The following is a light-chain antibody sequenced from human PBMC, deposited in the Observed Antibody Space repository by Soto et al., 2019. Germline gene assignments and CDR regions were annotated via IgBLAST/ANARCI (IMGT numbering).Light chain of an antibody. J-gene: IGKJ3*01. CDR2: GAS. Sequence: EVVFTQSPGTLSLSPGERATLSCRASRSVAANYLAWYQQKRGQAPRLLIYGASSRATGIPDRFSGSGSGTDFTLTISRXEPEDFSVYDCHQYGTAPLTFGPGTKVDTK. V-gene: IGKV3-20*01. CDR1: RSVAANY. CDR3: HQYGTAPLT.